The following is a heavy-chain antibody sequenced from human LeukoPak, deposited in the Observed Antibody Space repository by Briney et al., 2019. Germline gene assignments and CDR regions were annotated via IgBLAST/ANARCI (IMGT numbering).Heavy chain of an antibody. Sequence: SETLSLTCSVSGGSIRSSYWNWIRQSPGKGLEWLGYIYHSGGTNYNPSLKGRVTLSIDMSKNQFSLRLTSVTAADTAVYYCARDSMYATNYFDPWGQGTLVTVSS. CDR3: ARDSMYATNYFDP. J-gene: IGHJ5*02. V-gene: IGHV4-59*01. CDR2: IYHSGGT. CDR1: GGSIRSSY. D-gene: IGHD2-8*01.